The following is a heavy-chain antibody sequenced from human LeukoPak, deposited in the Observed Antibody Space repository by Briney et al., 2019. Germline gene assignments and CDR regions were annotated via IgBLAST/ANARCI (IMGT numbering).Heavy chain of an antibody. CDR2: ISGSGGST. J-gene: IGHJ6*03. V-gene: IGHV3-23*01. CDR3: ATGFGVVPYYYYYMDV. CDR1: GFTFSSYA. D-gene: IGHD3-3*01. Sequence: GGSLRLSCAASGFTFSSYAMSWVRQAPGKGLEWVSAISGSGGSTYYADSVKGRFTISRDNSKNTLYLQMNSLRAEDTAVYYCATGFGVVPYYYYYMDVWGKGTTVTVSS.